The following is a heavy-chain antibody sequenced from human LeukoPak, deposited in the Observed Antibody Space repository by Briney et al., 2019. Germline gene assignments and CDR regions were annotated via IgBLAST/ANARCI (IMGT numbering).Heavy chain of an antibody. V-gene: IGHV1-18*01. CDR3: ARDPTGPTSRWELLNRYFDY. Sequence: ASVKVSCKASGYTFTSYGISWVRQAPGQGLEWMGWISAYNGNTNYAQKLQGGVTITTDTSTSTAYMELRSLRSDDTAVYYCARDPTGPTSRWELLNRYFDYWGQGTLVTVSS. CDR2: ISAYNGNT. J-gene: IGHJ4*02. CDR1: GYTFTSYG. D-gene: IGHD1-26*01.